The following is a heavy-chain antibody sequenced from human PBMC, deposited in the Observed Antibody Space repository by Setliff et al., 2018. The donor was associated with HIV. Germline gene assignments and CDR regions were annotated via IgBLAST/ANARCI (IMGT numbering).Heavy chain of an antibody. V-gene: IGHV3-74*01. CDR1: GFTFTNYW. D-gene: IGHD5-12*01. CDR2: INSDGSST. Sequence: GGSLRLSCAASGFTFTNYWMHWFRQAPGMGLVWVSRINSDGSSTTYADSVKGRFTISRDNSKNTLYLQMNSPRADDTAVYYCARDSSTKEMATIWVNFDYWGQGTLVTVSS. J-gene: IGHJ4*02. CDR3: ARDSSTKEMATIWVNFDY.